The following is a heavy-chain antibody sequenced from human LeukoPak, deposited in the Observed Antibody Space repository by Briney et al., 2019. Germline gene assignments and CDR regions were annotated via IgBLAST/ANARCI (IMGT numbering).Heavy chain of an antibody. J-gene: IGHJ4*02. CDR1: GFTFDDYG. CDR2: INWNGGST. Sequence: PGGSLRLSCAASGFTFDDYGMSWVRQAPGKGLEWVSGINWNGGSTGYVDSVKGRFTISRDNTKNSLSLQMNSLRAEDTAVYYCARAGSNWNYVYWGQGTLVTVSS. D-gene: IGHD1-7*01. CDR3: ARAGSNWNYVY. V-gene: IGHV3-20*04.